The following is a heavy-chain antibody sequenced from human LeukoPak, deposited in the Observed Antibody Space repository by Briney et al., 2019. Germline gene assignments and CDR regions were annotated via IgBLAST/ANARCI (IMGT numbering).Heavy chain of an antibody. J-gene: IGHJ3*02. CDR3: TTPYSGGYHGLDI. CDR1: GGSISSSRYY. D-gene: IGHD1-26*01. CDR2: IYYSGSI. Sequence: SETLSLTCTVSGGSISSSRYYWGWIRQPPGKGLEWIGSIYYSGSIYYNPSLRSRVTISVDTSRNQFSLKLSSVTAADTAVYYCTTPYSGGYHGLDIWGQGTMITVSS. V-gene: IGHV4-39*01.